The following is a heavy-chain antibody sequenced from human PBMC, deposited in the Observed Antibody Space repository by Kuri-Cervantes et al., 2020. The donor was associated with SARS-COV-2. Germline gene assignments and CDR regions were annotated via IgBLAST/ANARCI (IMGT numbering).Heavy chain of an antibody. J-gene: IGHJ6*02. CDR1: GGTFSSYA. Sequence: SVKVSCKASGGTFSSYAISWVRQAPGQGLEWMGGIIPIFGTANYAQKFQGRVTITADESTSTAYMELSSLRSEDTAVYYCARDPFRSSSWYGYYYYGMDVWGQGTTVTVSS. CDR2: IIPIFGTA. D-gene: IGHD6-13*01. V-gene: IGHV1-69*13. CDR3: ARDPFRSSSWYGYYYYGMDV.